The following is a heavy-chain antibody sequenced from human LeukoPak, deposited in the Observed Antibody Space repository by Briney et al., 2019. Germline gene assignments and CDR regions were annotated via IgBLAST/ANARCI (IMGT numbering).Heavy chain of an antibody. J-gene: IGHJ4*02. CDR2: INPNSGDT. Sequence: ASVKVSCKASGYTFSCYYMHWVRQAPGQGLEWMGWINPNSGDTHYAQRFQGRVTMTWDTSISTAYMELSRLYSDDTAVYSCARDLTATAPFDCWGQGTLVTVSS. V-gene: IGHV1-2*02. CDR1: GYTFSCYY. D-gene: IGHD6-13*01. CDR3: ARDLTATAPFDC.